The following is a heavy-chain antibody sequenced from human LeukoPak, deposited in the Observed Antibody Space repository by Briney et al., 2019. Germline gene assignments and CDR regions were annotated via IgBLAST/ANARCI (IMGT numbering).Heavy chain of an antibody. Sequence: GGSLRLSCAASGFTFSSYAMHWVRQAPGKGLEWVAVISYDGSNKYYADSVKGRFTISRDNSKNTLYLQMNSLRAEDTAVYYCARGWAAAGRTPLWGQGTLVTVSS. V-gene: IGHV3-30*04. CDR3: ARGWAAAGRTPL. CDR2: ISYDGSNK. D-gene: IGHD6-13*01. CDR1: GFTFSSYA. J-gene: IGHJ4*02.